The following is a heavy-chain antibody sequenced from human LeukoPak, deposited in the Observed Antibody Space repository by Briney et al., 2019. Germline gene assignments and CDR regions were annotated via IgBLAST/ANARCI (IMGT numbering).Heavy chain of an antibody. CDR2: ISGSGGST. CDR1: GFTFSSYA. Sequence: GGSLRLSCAASGFTFSSYAMSWVRQAPGKGPEWVSAISGSGGSTYYADSVKGRFTISRDNSKNTLYLQMNGLRAEDTAVYYCAKDCQWYRGEFDYWGQGTLVTVSS. J-gene: IGHJ4*02. V-gene: IGHV3-23*01. D-gene: IGHD2-2*01. CDR3: AKDCQWYRGEFDY.